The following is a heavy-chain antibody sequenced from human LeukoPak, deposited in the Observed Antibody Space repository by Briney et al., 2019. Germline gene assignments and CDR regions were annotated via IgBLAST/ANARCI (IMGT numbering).Heavy chain of an antibody. CDR3: ARGLTKSLSSGYRRHNWFDP. CDR1: GGSFSGYY. D-gene: IGHD3-3*01. Sequence: SETLSLTCAVYGGSFSGYYWSWIRQPPGKGLEWIGEINHSGSTNYNPSLKSRVTISVDTSKNQFSLKLSSVTAADTAVYYCARGLTKSLSSGYRRHNWFDPWGQGTLVTVSS. J-gene: IGHJ5*02. V-gene: IGHV4-34*01. CDR2: INHSGST.